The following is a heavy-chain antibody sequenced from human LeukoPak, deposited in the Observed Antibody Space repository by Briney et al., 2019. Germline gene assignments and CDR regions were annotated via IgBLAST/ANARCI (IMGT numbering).Heavy chain of an antibody. D-gene: IGHD3-10*01. J-gene: IGHJ4*02. CDR3: ARSGITMVRGAFDY. Sequence: PGGSLRLSCAASGFTFSRYSMNWVRQFPGKGLEWVSYISSSGSTIYYADSVKGRFTISRDNAKNSLYLQMNSLRAEDTAVYYCARSGITMVRGAFDYWGQGTLVTVSS. CDR1: GFTFSRYS. V-gene: IGHV3-48*04. CDR2: ISSSGSTI.